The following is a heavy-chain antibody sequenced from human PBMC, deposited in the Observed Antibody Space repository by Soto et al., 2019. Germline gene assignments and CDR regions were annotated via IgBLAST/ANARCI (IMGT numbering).Heavy chain of an antibody. J-gene: IGHJ6*02. CDR2: MFYSGLT. CDR1: GYSVTSSDYY. Sequence: PSETLSLTCSVSGYSVTSSDYYWAWIRHPPGKGLEWIGSMFYSGLTYYNPALKSRVTLSVDTSKNQFSVRLNSVTAADTAVYYCAPLSVSLSGPYGIHVWGQGTTVTV. D-gene: IGHD2-15*01. V-gene: IGHV4-39*01. CDR3: APLSVSLSGPYGIHV.